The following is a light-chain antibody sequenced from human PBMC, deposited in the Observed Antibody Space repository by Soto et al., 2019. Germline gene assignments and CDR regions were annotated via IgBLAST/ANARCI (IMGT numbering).Light chain of an antibody. CDR3: SSYAGSNGYV. CDR1: SSDVGGYNY. CDR2: EIS. V-gene: IGLV2-8*01. J-gene: IGLJ1*01. Sequence: QSVLTQPPSASGSPGQSVTISCTGTSSDVGGYNYVSWYQQHPGKAPKLMIYEISKRTSGVPDRFSGSKSGNTASLTVSGLQAEDEAEYYCSSYAGSNGYVFGTGTKLTVL.